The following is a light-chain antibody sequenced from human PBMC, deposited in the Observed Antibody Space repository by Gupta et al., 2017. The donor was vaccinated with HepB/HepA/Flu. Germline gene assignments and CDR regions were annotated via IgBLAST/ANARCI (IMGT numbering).Light chain of an antibody. V-gene: IGKV3-20*01. CDR2: GAS. CDR1: QSVNSNY. Sequence: EIVLTQSPGTLSLSPGERATLSCRASQSVNSNYLAWYQQKPGQAPRLIIYGASSSDMGIPDRFSGSGYGKDFTLTSSRREHEDFAVYYWQQDGSSTTFGQGTKVEIK. J-gene: IGKJ1*01. CDR3: QQDGSSTT.